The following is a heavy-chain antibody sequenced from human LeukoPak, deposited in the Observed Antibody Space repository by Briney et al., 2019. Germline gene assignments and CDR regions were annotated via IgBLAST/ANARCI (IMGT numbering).Heavy chain of an antibody. J-gene: IGHJ4*02. CDR2: IYYSGST. D-gene: IGHD4-17*01. Sequence: SQTLSLTCTVSGGSISSGGYYWSWIRQHPGKGLEWIGYIYYSGSTYYNPSLKSRVTISVDTSKNQFSLKLSSVTAADTAVYYCARVADGDYMRGHKTPFDYWGQGTLVTVSS. V-gene: IGHV4-31*03. CDR1: GGSISSGGYY. CDR3: ARVADGDYMRGHKTPFDY.